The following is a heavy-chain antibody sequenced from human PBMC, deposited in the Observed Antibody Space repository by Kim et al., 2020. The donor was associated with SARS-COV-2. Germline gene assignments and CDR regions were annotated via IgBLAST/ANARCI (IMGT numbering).Heavy chain of an antibody. J-gene: IGHJ4*02. D-gene: IGHD1-26*01. CDR3: AREIGSYENY. Sequence: NKYDADPVKGRFTISRDNSKNTLYLQMNRLGAEDTAVYYCAREIGSYENYWGQGTLVTVSS. CDR2: NK. V-gene: IGHV3-33*01.